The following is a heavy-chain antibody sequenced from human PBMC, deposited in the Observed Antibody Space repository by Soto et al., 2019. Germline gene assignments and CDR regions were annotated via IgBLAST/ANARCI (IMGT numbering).Heavy chain of an antibody. CDR3: ARGLKFWSGYPRYYYYYGMDV. D-gene: IGHD3-3*01. CDR1: GGSFSGYY. J-gene: IGHJ6*02. Sequence: RSLTCAVYGGSFSGYYWSWIRQPPGKGLEWIGEINHSGSTNYNPSLKSRVTISVDTSKNQFSLKLSSVTAADTAVYYCARGLKFWSGYPRYYYYYGMDVWGQGTTVTVSS. CDR2: INHSGST. V-gene: IGHV4-34*01.